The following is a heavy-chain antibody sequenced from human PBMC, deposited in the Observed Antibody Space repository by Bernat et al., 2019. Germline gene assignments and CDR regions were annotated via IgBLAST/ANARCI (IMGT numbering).Heavy chain of an antibody. D-gene: IGHD3-3*01. J-gene: IGHJ4*02. CDR3: ARQNYDFWSGDFDY. V-gene: IGHV3-66*02. Sequence: EVQLLDSGGGLVQPGGSLRLSYAASGFTVSRNYMSWVRQAPGKGLEWVSVIYSGGSTYYADSVKGRFTISRDNSKNTLYLQMNSLRAEDTAVYYCARQNYDFWSGDFDYWGQGTLVTVSS. CDR2: IYSGGST. CDR1: GFTVSRNY.